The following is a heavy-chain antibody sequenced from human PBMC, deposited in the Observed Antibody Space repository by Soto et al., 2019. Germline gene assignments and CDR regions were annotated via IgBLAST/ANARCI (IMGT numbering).Heavy chain of an antibody. CDR2: IYYSGST. CDR3: AREMNYYDTSGDSYFDY. D-gene: IGHD3-22*01. CDR1: GGSISSGTYH. Sequence: QVQLQESGPGLVKPSQTLSLTCTVSGGSISSGTYHWSWIRHHPGKGLEWIGYIYYSGSTYYNPSLKSRLTISVXXSXNXXSLRLSSVTAADTAVYYCAREMNYYDTSGDSYFDYWGQGTLVTVSS. V-gene: IGHV4-31*03. J-gene: IGHJ4*02.